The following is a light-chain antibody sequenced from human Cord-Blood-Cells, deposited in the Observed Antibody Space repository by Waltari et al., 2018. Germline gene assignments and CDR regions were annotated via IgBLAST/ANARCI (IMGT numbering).Light chain of an antibody. J-gene: IGLJ3*02. CDR1: SSDVGGYNF. V-gene: IGLV2-14*03. Sequence: QFALTQPASVSGSPRQSITISCTGTSSDVGGYNFVSWYQQHPGKAPKLMIYDVSNRPSGVSNRFSGSKSGNTASLTISGLQAEDEADYYCSSYTSSSTLVFGGGTKLTVL. CDR3: SSYTSSSTLV. CDR2: DVS.